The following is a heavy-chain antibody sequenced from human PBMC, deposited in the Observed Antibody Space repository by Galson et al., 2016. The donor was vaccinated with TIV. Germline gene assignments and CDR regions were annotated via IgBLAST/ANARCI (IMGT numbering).Heavy chain of an antibody. J-gene: IGHJ6*02. D-gene: IGHD2-2*01. V-gene: IGHV1-69*04. CDR1: GGTFSSYG. CDR3: VRHCTTTSCYESLPDALDV. CDR2: IIPILGLT. Sequence: SVKVSCKASGGTFSSYGISWVRQAPGQGPECMGRIIPILGLTNYAQKFQGRVTITADTSTNIAYMELSSLGFEDTAVYYCVRHCTTTSCYESLPDALDVWGQGTTVTVSS.